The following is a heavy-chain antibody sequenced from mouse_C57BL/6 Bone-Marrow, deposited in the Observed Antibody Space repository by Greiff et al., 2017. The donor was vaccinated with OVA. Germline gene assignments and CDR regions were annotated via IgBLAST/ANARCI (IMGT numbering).Heavy chain of an antibody. J-gene: IGHJ3*01. CDR1: GYTFTSYW. D-gene: IGHD2-2*01. CDR2: ISPCGSYT. V-gene: IGHV1-69*01. Sequence: QVQLQQPGAELVKPGASVKLSCTASGYTFTSYWMPWVKQRPGQGLEWLGRISPCGSYTNYTDKFKGKSTMSVDKSYSTAYMQLSRLTSEDSAVYYCARCYDGDDEVLFDYWGQGTPVTVSA. CDR3: ARCYDGDDEVLFDY.